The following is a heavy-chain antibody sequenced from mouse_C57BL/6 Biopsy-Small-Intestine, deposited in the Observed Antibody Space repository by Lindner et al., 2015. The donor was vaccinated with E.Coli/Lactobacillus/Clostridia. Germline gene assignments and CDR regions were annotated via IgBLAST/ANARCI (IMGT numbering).Heavy chain of an antibody. CDR1: GFTLSRYA. J-gene: IGHJ2*01. D-gene: IGHD2-5*01. V-gene: IGHV5-4*01. CDR2: ISDGGSYT. Sequence: VQLQESGGGLVKPGGSLKLSCAASGFTLSRYAMSWVRQTPEKRLEWVATISDGGSYTYYPDNVKGRFTISRDNAKNNLYLQMSHLKSEDTAMYYCARVPYYSNWVGYFDYWGQGTTLTVSS. CDR3: ARVPYYSNWVGYFDY.